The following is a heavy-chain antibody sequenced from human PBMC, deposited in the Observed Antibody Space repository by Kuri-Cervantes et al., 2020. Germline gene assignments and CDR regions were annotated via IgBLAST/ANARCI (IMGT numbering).Heavy chain of an antibody. D-gene: IGHD5-24*01. V-gene: IGHV4-59*13. Sequence: SETLSLTCTVSGVSISSYHWTWIRQPPGKGLEWIGYVFYTGRTNYNPSLKSRVTISMDTSKKQISLKVTSVTAADTAVYYCATSGDGNNAFDNWGQGTLVTVSS. CDR1: GVSISSYH. CDR2: VFYTGRT. J-gene: IGHJ4*02. CDR3: ATSGDGNNAFDN.